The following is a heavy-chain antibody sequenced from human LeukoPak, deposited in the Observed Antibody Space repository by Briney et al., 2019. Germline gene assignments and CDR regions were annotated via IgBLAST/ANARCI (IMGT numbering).Heavy chain of an antibody. V-gene: IGHV3-48*02. J-gene: IGHJ4*02. CDR3: ATEDSGRFH. D-gene: IGHD6-19*01. CDR1: GFTFSIYS. Sequence: GGSLRLSCAASGFTFSIYSMNWVRQAPGKGLEWLSYISSSSSPIYYADSVKGRFTIFRDNAKNSLYLEMNSLRDEDTAVYYCATEDSGRFHWGQGTLVTVSS. CDR2: ISSSSSPI.